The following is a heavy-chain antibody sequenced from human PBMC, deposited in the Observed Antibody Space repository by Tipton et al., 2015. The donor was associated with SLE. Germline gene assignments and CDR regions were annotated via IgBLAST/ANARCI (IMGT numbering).Heavy chain of an antibody. CDR1: GYSISSGHL. Sequence: TLSLTCTVSGYSISSGHLWGWIRQAPGKGLEWIGYIYYSGRTNYKPSLKSRVTISVDTSKNEFSLELTSVTAADTAVYYCARVGDGYYYGMDVWGQGTTVTVSS. CDR3: ARVGDGYYYGMDV. V-gene: IGHV4-38-2*02. J-gene: IGHJ6*02. CDR2: IYYSGRT.